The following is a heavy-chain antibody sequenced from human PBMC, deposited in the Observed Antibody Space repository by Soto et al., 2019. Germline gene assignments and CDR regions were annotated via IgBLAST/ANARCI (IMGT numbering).Heavy chain of an antibody. Sequence: TLSLTCTVSGGSISSGGYYWSWIRQHPGKGLEWIGYIYYSGSTYYNPSLKSRVTISVDTSKNQFSLKLSSVTAADTAVYYCARDPRITGTSMGFDYWGQGTLVTVSS. CDR1: GGSISSGGYY. CDR2: IYYSGST. CDR3: ARDPRITGTSMGFDY. J-gene: IGHJ4*02. V-gene: IGHV4-31*03. D-gene: IGHD1-7*01.